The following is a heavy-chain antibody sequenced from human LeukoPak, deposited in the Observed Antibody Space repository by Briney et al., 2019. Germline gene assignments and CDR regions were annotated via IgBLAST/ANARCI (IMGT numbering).Heavy chain of an antibody. CDR2: ISSSGSTI. J-gene: IGHJ6*04. CDR1: GFTFNSFG. CDR3: AELGITMIGGV. D-gene: IGHD3-10*02. V-gene: IGHV3-48*03. Sequence: GGSLRLSCATSGFTFNSFGTHWARQAPGKGLEWVSYISSSGSTIYYADSVKGRFTISRDNAKNSLYLQMNSLRAEDTAVYYCAELGITMIGGVWSKGTTVTISS.